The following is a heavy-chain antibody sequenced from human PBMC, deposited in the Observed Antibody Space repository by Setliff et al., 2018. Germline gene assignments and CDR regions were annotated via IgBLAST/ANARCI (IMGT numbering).Heavy chain of an antibody. CDR1: GGSFSGYY. D-gene: IGHD1-26*01. Sequence: TLSLTCAVYGGSFSGYYWSWIRQPPGKGLEWIGEINHSGSTYYNPSLKSRVTMSVDTSKNQLSLKLNYVTAADTAVYYCARHPSGSAFDIWGQGTMVTVSS. V-gene: IGHV4-34*01. CDR3: ARHPSGSAFDI. CDR2: INHSGST. J-gene: IGHJ3*02.